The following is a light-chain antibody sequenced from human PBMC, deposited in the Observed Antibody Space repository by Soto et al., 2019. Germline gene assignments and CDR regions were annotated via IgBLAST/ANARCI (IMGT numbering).Light chain of an antibody. CDR2: WAS. V-gene: IGKV4-1*01. Sequence: DVVMTQSPESLTVSLGERATISCKSSQSILYSSNNRYYVAWYQPKPGQPPKLLILWASTRESVVPDRFSGSRSGTDFTITISSLQVEDVAVYYCQPYSFTPLTFGGGTKVQIK. J-gene: IGKJ4*01. CDR1: QSILYSSNNRYY. CDR3: QPYSFTPLT.